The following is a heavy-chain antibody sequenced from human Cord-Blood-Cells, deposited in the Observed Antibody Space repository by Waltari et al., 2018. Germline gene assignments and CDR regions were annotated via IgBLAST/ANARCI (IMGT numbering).Heavy chain of an antibody. J-gene: IGHJ6*02. Sequence: QDQLVQSVAEVKKPGASVKVSCKASGYTFTSYGISWVRQAPGQALEWMGWISAYNGNKNDAQKLQGRVTMTTDTSTSTAYMELRRLRSDDTAVYYCARDHTIFGVVIIDYYYGMDVWGQGTTVTVSS. CDR2: ISAYNGNK. CDR3: ARDHTIFGVVIIDYYYGMDV. V-gene: IGHV1-18*01. D-gene: IGHD3-3*01. CDR1: GYTFTSYG.